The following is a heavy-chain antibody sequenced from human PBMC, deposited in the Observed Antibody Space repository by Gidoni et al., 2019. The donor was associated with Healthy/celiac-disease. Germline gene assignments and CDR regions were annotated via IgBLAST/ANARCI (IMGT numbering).Heavy chain of an antibody. J-gene: IGHJ3*02. Sequence: QVQLQESGPGLVKPSETLSPTCTVSGGSISRYYWSWIRQPPGKGLEWIGYIYYSGSTNYNPSLKSRVTISVDTSKNQFSLKLSSVTAADTAVYYCARAVVGAAYAFDIWGQGTMVTVSS. CDR1: GGSISRYY. V-gene: IGHV4-59*08. D-gene: IGHD1-26*01. CDR2: IYYSGST. CDR3: ARAVVGAAYAFDI.